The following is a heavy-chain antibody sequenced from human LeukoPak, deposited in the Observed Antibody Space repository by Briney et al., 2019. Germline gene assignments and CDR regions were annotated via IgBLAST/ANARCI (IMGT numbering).Heavy chain of an antibody. CDR1: GFTFSSYA. D-gene: IGHD3-22*01. CDR2: ISGSGGST. J-gene: IGHJ4*02. CDR3: AKCSDDSSGYYFLFGPLYYFDY. Sequence: GGCLRLSCAASGFTFSSYAMSWVRQAPGKGLEWVSAISGSGGSTYYADSVKGRFTISRDNSKNTLYLQMNSLRAEDTAVYYCAKCSDDSSGYYFLFGPLYYFDYWGQGTLVTVSS. V-gene: IGHV3-23*01.